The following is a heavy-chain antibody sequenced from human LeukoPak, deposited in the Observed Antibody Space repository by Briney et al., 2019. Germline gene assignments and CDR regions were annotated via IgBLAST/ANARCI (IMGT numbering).Heavy chain of an antibody. CDR1: GFTFSSYA. J-gene: IGHJ4*02. CDR2: ISYDGSNK. CDR3: ARGGGYSGYCFDY. V-gene: IGHV3-30-3*01. Sequence: PGRSLRLSCAASGFTFSSYAMHWVRQAPGKGLEWVAVISYDGSNKYYADSVKGRFTISRDNSKNTLYLQMNSLRAEGTAVYYCARGGGYSGYCFDYWGQGTLVTVSS. D-gene: IGHD5-12*01.